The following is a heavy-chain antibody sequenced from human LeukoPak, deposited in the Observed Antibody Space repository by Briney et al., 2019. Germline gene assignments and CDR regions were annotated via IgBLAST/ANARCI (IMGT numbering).Heavy chain of an antibody. CDR3: ARSHYYDSSGSQNNWFDP. D-gene: IGHD3-22*01. CDR1: GGSFSGYY. J-gene: IGHJ5*02. CDR2: INHSGST. Sequence: SETLSLTCTVYGGSFSGYYWSWIRQPPGKGLEWIGEINHSGSTNYNPSLKSRVTISVDTSKNQFSLKLSSVTAADTAVYYCARSHYYDSSGSQNNWFDPWGQGTLVTVSS. V-gene: IGHV4-34*01.